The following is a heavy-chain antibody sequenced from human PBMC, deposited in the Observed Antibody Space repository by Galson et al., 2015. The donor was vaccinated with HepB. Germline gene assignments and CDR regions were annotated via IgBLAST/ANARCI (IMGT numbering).Heavy chain of an antibody. D-gene: IGHD2-15*01. CDR1: GYTFTSYS. V-gene: IGHV1-46*01. CDR2: INPSGGST. J-gene: IGHJ4*02. Sequence: SVKVSCKASGYTFTSYSMHWVRQAPGQGLEWMGIINPSGGSTSYAQKFQGRVTMTRDTSTSTVYMELSSLRSEDTAVYYCARTRYCSGGSCYSEPVDYWGQGTLVTVSS. CDR3: ARTRYCSGGSCYSEPVDY.